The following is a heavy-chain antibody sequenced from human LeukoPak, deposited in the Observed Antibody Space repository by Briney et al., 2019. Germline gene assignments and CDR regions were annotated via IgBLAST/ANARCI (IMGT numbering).Heavy chain of an antibody. V-gene: IGHV4-39*01. CDR2: IHYSGST. CDR1: GGSISSSSYY. J-gene: IGHJ6*03. CDR3: ARLHEYCSGGTCYYRSGDYYYYMDV. Sequence: PSETLSLTCTVSGGSISSSSYYWGWIRQPPGKGLEWIGSIHYSGSTYYNPTLESRVTILVDTAKNQFSLKLSSVTAADTAVYYCARLHEYCSGGTCYYRSGDYYYYMDVWGKGTTVTISS. D-gene: IGHD2-15*01.